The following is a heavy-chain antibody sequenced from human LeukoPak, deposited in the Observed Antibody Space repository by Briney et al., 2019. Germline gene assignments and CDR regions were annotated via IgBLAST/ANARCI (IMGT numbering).Heavy chain of an antibody. V-gene: IGHV3-13*01. J-gene: IGHJ3*02. CDR1: GFTFSSYD. CDR2: IGTAGDT. CDR3: ARVITIGAFDI. D-gene: IGHD3-3*01. Sequence: GGSLRLSCAASGFTFSSYDMHWVRQATGKGLEWVSAIGTAGDTYYPGSVKGRFTISRENAKNSLYLQMNSLRAGDTAVYYCARVITIGAFDIWGQGTMVTVSS.